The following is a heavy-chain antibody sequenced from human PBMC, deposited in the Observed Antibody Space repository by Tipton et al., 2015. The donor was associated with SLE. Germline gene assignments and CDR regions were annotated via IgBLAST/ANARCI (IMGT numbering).Heavy chain of an antibody. CDR2: LYPSGST. CDR1: GGSISTYY. CDR3: ARDRGGFCSGANCYGLAY. V-gene: IGHV4-4*07. Sequence: GLVKPSETLSLTCTVSGGSISTYYWSWIRQPAGKGLEWIGRLYPSGSTNYNPSLKSRVTMSVDTSKKQFSLRLSSVTAADTAVYYCARDRGGFCSGANCYGLAYWGQGTLVTVSS. J-gene: IGHJ4*02. D-gene: IGHD2-15*01.